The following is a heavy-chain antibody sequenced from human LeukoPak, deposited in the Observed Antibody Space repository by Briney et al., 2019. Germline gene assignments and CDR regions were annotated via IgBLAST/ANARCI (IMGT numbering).Heavy chain of an antibody. V-gene: IGHV1-69*05. J-gene: IGHJ6*03. Sequence: SVKVSCKASGGTFSSSAFTWVRQAPGQGLEWMGGITPMFGTKTYAQKFQGRVTITTDESTSTAYMGLSSLKSDDTAVYYCARRAMAGIGAFDYYYMDVWGKGTTVTVSS. CDR1: GGTFSSSA. CDR2: ITPMFGTK. CDR3: ARRAMAGIGAFDYYYMDV. D-gene: IGHD6-19*01.